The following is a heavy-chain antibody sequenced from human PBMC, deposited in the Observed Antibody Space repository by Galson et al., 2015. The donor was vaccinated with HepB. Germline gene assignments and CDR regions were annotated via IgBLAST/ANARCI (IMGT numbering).Heavy chain of an antibody. CDR2: IIPIFGTA. CDR1: GGTFSSYA. J-gene: IGHJ6*02. CDR3: ARDNGLLAYCGGELVCYYYGMDV. D-gene: IGHD2-21*01. V-gene: IGHV1-69*13. Sequence: SVKVSCKASGGTFSSYAISWVRQAPGQGLEWMGGIIPIFGTANYAQKFQGRVTITADESTSTAYMELSSLRSEDAAVYYCARDNGLLAYCGGELVCYYYGMDVWGQGTTVTVSS.